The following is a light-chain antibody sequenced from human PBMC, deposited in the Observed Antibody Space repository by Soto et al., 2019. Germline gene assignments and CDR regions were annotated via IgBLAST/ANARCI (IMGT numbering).Light chain of an antibody. CDR3: QQYGSSSPWT. CDR1: QTVSSNY. J-gene: IGKJ1*01. CDR2: GAS. V-gene: IGKV3-20*01. Sequence: EIVLTQSPGTLSLSPGERATLSCRASQTVSSNYLAWYQHKPGQAPRRLIYGASNRASGIPDRFSGSGSGTDFTLTISRLEPEDFAVYYCQQYGSSSPWTFGQGTKVEIK.